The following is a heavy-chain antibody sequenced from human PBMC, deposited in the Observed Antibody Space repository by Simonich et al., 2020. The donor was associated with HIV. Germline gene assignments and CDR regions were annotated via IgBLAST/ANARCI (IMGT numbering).Heavy chain of an antibody. J-gene: IGHJ4*02. CDR2: KKQDGSEK. Sequence: EVQLVESGGGLVQPGGSLRLSCAASGFTFRSYWRSWVRQATGKGLEGVANKKQDGSEKVYVDSVKGRFTISRDNAKNSLYLQMNSLRAEDTAMYYCARDAPWALDYWGQGTLVTVSS. V-gene: IGHV3-7*01. CDR1: GFTFRSYW. D-gene: IGHD7-27*01. CDR3: ARDAPWALDY.